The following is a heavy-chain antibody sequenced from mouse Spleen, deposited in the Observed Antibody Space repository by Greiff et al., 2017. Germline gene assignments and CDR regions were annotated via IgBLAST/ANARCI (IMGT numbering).Heavy chain of an antibody. CDR1: GLTFSSYT. CDR2: ISGGGGNT. CDR3: ARYYSNYAMDY. V-gene: IGHV5-9*01. D-gene: IGHD2-5*01. Sequence: EVKLMESGGGLVKPGGSLKLSCAASGLTFSSYTMSWVRQTPEKRLEWVATISGGGGNTYYPDSVKCRFTISRDNAKNTLYLQMSSLRSEDTALYYCARYYSNYAMDYWGQGTSVTVSS. J-gene: IGHJ4*01.